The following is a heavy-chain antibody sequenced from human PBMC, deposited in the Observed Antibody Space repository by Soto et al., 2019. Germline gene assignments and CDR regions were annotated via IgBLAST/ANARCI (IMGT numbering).Heavy chain of an antibody. CDR3: ARDTGMDIAVAGDY. CDR2: IKEDGSEK. D-gene: IGHD6-19*01. Sequence: GGSLRLSCAASGFTFSNYWMSWVRQAPGKGLEWVANIKEDGSEKYYVDSVKGRFTISRDNAKNSVYLQMNSLRGEDTAVYYCARDTGMDIAVAGDYWGQGTLVTVSS. J-gene: IGHJ4*02. V-gene: IGHV3-7*01. CDR1: GFTFSNYW.